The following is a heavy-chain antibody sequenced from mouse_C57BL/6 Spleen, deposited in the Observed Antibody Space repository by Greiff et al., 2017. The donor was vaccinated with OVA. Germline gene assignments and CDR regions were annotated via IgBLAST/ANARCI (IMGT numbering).Heavy chain of an antibody. CDR1: GFTFSDYY. CDR3: ARFDDYDHWYFDV. CDR2: INYDGSST. D-gene: IGHD2-4*01. V-gene: IGHV5-16*01. Sequence: EVKLVESEGGLVQPGSSMKLSCTASGFTFSDYYMAWVRQVPEKGLEWVANINYDGSSTYYLDSLKSRFIISRDNAKNILYLQMSSLKSEDTATYYCARFDDYDHWYFDVWGTGTTVTVSS. J-gene: IGHJ1*03.